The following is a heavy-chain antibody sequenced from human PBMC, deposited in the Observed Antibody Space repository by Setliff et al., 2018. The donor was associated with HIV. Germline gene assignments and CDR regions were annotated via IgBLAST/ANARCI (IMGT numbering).Heavy chain of an antibody. Sequence: SETLSLTCSVSGGPITSNTYFWDWIRQAPGKGLEWIGSIYHSGNTYYNPSLKSRVSISVDTSKRRFSLKLTSMTAGDSALYYCARRRGQKATGWYYFDFWGQGALVTVSS. CDR1: GGPITSNTYF. V-gene: IGHV4-39*01. D-gene: IGHD6-19*01. J-gene: IGHJ4*02. CDR3: ARRRGQKATGWYYFDF. CDR2: IYHSGNT.